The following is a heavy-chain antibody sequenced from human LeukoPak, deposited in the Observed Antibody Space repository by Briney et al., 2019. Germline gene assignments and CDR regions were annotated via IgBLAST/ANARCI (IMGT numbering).Heavy chain of an antibody. Sequence: SVKVSCKASGGTSSSYAISWVRQAPAQGLEWMGGIIPIFGTANYAQKFQGRVTMTEDTSTDTAYMELSSLRSEDTAVYYCALYYYGSGSYGPAFDYWGQGTLVTVSS. D-gene: IGHD3-10*01. CDR3: ALYYYGSGSYGPAFDY. V-gene: IGHV1-69*06. CDR1: GGTSSSYA. J-gene: IGHJ4*02. CDR2: IIPIFGTA.